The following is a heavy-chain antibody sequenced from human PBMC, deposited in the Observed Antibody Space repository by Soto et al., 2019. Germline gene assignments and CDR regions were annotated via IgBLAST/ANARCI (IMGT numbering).Heavy chain of an antibody. D-gene: IGHD6-13*01. CDR3: ARDSFNAGLYFDH. Sequence: TLSLTCTVSGDSINGYFWNWIRQPPGKGLEWIGYIYSSGHTTYNPSLKSRVTMSVDTSKNQFSLILNSVTAADTAVYYCARDSFNAGLYFDHWGRGILVSVSS. CDR1: GDSINGYF. J-gene: IGHJ4*02. V-gene: IGHV4-59*01. CDR2: IYSSGHT.